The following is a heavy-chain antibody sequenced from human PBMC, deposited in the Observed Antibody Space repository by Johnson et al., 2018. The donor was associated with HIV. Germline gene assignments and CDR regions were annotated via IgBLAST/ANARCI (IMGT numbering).Heavy chain of an antibody. D-gene: IGHD2-8*02. J-gene: IGHJ3*01. CDR3: AKSGLFVLVIYAPDVFDF. CDR1: GFTFSSYG. Sequence: VQLVESGGGVVQPGGSLRLSCAASGFTFSSYGMHWVRQAPGKGLEWVAVISYDGSNKYYADSVKGRFTISRDNSNNTLYLQMNSLRAEDTAVYYCAKSGLFVLVIYAPDVFDFWGQGTMVTVSS. CDR2: ISYDGSNK. V-gene: IGHV3-30*18.